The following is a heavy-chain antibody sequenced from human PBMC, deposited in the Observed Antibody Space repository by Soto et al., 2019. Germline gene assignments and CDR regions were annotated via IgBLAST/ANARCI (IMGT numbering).Heavy chain of an antibody. V-gene: IGHV1-69*01. CDR1: GGIFSTYA. CDR3: ARDRDDYGSGNYYNRIDF. D-gene: IGHD3-10*01. J-gene: IGHJ4*02. Sequence: QVQLVQSGAEVKKPGSSVKVSCKASGGIFSTYAISWLRQAPGQGLEWRGGIIPLFGTPNYAQRFQGRVTITPEESTSTAYMELSRLRSEDTAVYYCARDRDDYGSGNYYNRIDFWGQGTLVTVSS. CDR2: IIPLFGTP.